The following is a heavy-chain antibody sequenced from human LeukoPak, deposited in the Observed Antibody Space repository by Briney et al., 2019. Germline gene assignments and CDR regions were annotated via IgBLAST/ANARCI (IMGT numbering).Heavy chain of an antibody. J-gene: IGHJ4*02. V-gene: IGHV4-34*01. Sequence: PSETLSLTCAVYGGSFSGYYWSWIRQPPGKGLEWIGEINHSGSTNYNPSLKSRVTISVDTSKNQFSLKLSSVTAADTAVYYCARVPLIYDYVWGSYRFPSGYFDYWGQGTLVTVSS. CDR2: INHSGST. CDR1: GGSFSGYY. CDR3: ARVPLIYDYVWGSYRFPSGYFDY. D-gene: IGHD3-16*02.